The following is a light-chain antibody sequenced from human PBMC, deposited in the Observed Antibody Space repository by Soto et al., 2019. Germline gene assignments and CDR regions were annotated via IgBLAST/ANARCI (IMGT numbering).Light chain of an antibody. CDR3: QEDRSFSPYT. CDR1: QSINTW. CDR2: KAS. V-gene: IGKV1-5*03. Sequence: DIQMTQSPSTLSASVGDRVTITCRASQSINTWLAWYQQKPGKAPKVLIYKASSLESWVPARFSGSGSQTEFTLNINSLQLDDCETDYCQEDRSFSPYTFDQGTKLEI. J-gene: IGKJ2*01.